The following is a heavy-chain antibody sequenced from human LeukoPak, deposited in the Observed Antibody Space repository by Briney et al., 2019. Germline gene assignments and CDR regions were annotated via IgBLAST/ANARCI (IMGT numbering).Heavy chain of an antibody. Sequence: GASVKVSCKASGYTFTSYAMNWVRQAPGQGLEWMGWINTNTGNPTYAQGSTGRFVFSLDTSVSTAYLQISSLKAEDTAVYYCAREEVHYYYYGMDVWGQGTTVTVSS. D-gene: IGHD3-10*01. J-gene: IGHJ6*02. CDR2: INTNTGNP. V-gene: IGHV7-4-1*02. CDR1: GYTFTSYA. CDR3: AREEVHYYYYGMDV.